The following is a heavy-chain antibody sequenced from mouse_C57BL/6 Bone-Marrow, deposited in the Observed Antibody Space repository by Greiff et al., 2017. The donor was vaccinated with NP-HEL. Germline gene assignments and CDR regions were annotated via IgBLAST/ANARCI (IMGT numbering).Heavy chain of an antibody. J-gene: IGHJ1*03. D-gene: IGHD1-3*01. CDR2: INPNNGGT. CDR3: ARAKGPLLKGV. CDR1: GYTFTDYY. V-gene: IGHV1-26*01. Sequence: EVQLQQSGPELVKPGASVKISCKASGYTFTDYYMNWVKQSHGKSLEWIGDINPNNGGTSYNQKFKGKATLTVDKSSSTAYMELRSLTSEDSAVYYCARAKGPLLKGVWGTGTTVTVSS.